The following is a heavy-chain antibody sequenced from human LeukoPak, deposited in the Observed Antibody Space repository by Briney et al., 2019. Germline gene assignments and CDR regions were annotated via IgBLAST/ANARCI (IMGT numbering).Heavy chain of an antibody. Sequence: GGSLRLSCAASGFTFSVYWMHWVRQAPGKGLVWVSRMNTDGSSTGYADSVKGRFTISRDNAKKTLDLQMNSLRAEDTAVYYCVRGPYSSSSGEYYFDHWGQGILVTVSS. J-gene: IGHJ4*02. CDR3: VRGPYSSSSGEYYFDH. V-gene: IGHV3-74*01. CDR1: GFTFSVYW. D-gene: IGHD6-6*01. CDR2: MNTDGSST.